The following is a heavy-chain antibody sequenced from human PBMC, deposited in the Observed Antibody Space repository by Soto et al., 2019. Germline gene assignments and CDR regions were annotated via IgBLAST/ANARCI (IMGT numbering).Heavy chain of an antibody. Sequence: GGSLRLSCAASGFPFSSYSMSWVRQAPGKGLEWVSAISGSGGSTYYADSVKGRFTISRDNSKNTLYLQMNSLRAEDTAVYYCAKVHYDILTGYQDAFDIWGQGTMVTVSS. J-gene: IGHJ3*02. V-gene: IGHV3-23*01. D-gene: IGHD3-9*01. CDR1: GFPFSSYS. CDR2: ISGSGGST. CDR3: AKVHYDILTGYQDAFDI.